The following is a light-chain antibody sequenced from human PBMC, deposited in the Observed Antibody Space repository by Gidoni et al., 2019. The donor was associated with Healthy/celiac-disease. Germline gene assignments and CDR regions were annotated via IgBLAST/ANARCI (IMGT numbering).Light chain of an antibody. V-gene: IGLV1-40*01. CDR2: GNS. CDR3: QSYDSSLSGVV. Sequence: QYVLTQQPAESGAPGQRVTIPCTGSSSNIGAGYDVHWYQQLPGTAPKLLIYGNSNRPSGIPDRFSGSKSGTSASLAITGLQAEDEADYYCQSYDSSLSGVVFGGGTKLTVL. CDR1: SSNIGAGYD. J-gene: IGLJ2*01.